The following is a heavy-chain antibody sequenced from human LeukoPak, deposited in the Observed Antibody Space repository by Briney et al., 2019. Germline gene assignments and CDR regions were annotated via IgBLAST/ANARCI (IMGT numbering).Heavy chain of an antibody. Sequence: NPSETLSLTCTVSGGSISSYYWSWIRQPPGKGLEWIGYMYYSGSTNYNPSLKSRVTISVDTSKNQFTLKLSSVTAADTAVYYCARHIITGSGWPYCFDHWGQGTLVTVSS. CDR2: MYYSGST. CDR3: ARHIITGSGWPYCFDH. CDR1: GGSISSYY. J-gene: IGHJ4*02. V-gene: IGHV4-59*08. D-gene: IGHD6-19*01.